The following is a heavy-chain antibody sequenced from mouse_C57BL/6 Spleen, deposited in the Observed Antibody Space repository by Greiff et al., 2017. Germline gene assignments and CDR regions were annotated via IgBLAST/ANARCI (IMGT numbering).Heavy chain of an antibody. D-gene: IGHD2-4*01. CDR2: IDPETGGT. Sequence: VQLQESGAELVRPGASVTLSCKASGYTFTDYEMHWVKQTPVHGLEWIGAIDPETGGTAYNQKFKGKAILTADKSSSTAYMELRSLTSEDSAVYYCTRKADYDKVRYYFDDWGQGTTLTVSS. J-gene: IGHJ2*01. CDR3: TRKADYDKVRYYFDD. V-gene: IGHV1-15*01. CDR1: GYTFTDYE.